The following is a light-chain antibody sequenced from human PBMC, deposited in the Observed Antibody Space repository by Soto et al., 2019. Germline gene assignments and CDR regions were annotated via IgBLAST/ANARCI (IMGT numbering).Light chain of an antibody. CDR2: SAS. V-gene: IGKV1-39*01. CDR1: QSISNY. Sequence: DIQMTQSPSSLSASVGDRVTITCRASQSISNYLNWYQQKPGKAPRLLIYSASSFQSGVPSRFSGSRSGTDFTLTISSLQPEDFATYYCQQSYSTPWTFGQGTKVEIK. J-gene: IGKJ1*01. CDR3: QQSYSTPWT.